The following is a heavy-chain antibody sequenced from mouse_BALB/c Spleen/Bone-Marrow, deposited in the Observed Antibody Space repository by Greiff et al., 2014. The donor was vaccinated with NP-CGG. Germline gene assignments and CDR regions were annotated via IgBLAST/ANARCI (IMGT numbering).Heavy chain of an antibody. V-gene: IGHV1-54*01. CDR2: IDPGSGST. D-gene: IGHD2-3*01. CDR1: GYAFTDYL. CDR3: ARYDGYLDY. J-gene: IGHJ2*01. Sequence: QVQLQQSGAELVRPGTSVKVSCKASGYAFTDYLMEWLKQRPGQGLEWIGVIDPGSGSTNYNEKFKDKATLTADTPSNTAYMQLSSLTSDDSAVYFCARYDGYLDYWGQGTTLTVSS.